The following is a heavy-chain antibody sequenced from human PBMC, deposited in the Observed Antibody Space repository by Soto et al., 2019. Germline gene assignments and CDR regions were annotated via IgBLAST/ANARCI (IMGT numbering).Heavy chain of an antibody. CDR1: GYSFNNYW. V-gene: IGHV5-51*01. J-gene: IGHJ3*02. Sequence: GESLKISCKGSGYSFNNYWIGWVRQMPGKGLEWMGIIYLADSDTRYSPSFQGQVTMSADKSISTAYLQWTSLKASDTAIYYCARPSTKGWEFRIAFDIRGQGTMVTVSS. D-gene: IGHD1-26*01. CDR2: IYLADSDT. CDR3: ARPSTKGWEFRIAFDI.